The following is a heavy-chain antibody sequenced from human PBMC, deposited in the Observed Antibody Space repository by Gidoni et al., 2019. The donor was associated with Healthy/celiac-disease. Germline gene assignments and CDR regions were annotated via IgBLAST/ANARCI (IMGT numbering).Heavy chain of an antibody. CDR3: ARCIGSGCPLGAFDI. V-gene: IGHV1-2*04. CDR2: INPNSGGT. D-gene: IGHD6-19*01. CDR1: GYPFTGYY. Sequence: QVQLVQSGAEVKKPGASVKVSCKASGYPFTGYYMHWVRQAPGQGLEWMGWINPNSGGTNYAQKFQGWVTMTRDTSISTAYMELSRLRSDDTAVYYCARCIGSGCPLGAFDIWGQGTMVTVSS. J-gene: IGHJ3*02.